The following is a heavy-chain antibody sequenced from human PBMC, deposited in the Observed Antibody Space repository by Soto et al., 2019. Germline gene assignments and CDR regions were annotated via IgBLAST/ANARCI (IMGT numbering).Heavy chain of an antibody. D-gene: IGHD4-17*01. CDR2: IYYSGST. CDR1: GGSISSGDYY. CDR3: ARVESVTPRNTVTTSSGLFDP. Sequence: PSETLSLTCTVSGGSISSGDYYWSWIRQPPGKGLEWIGYIYYSGSTYYNPSLKSRVTISVDTSKNQFSLKLSSVTAADTAVYYCARVESVTPRNTVTTSSGLFDPWGQGTLVTVSS. J-gene: IGHJ5*02. V-gene: IGHV4-30-4*01.